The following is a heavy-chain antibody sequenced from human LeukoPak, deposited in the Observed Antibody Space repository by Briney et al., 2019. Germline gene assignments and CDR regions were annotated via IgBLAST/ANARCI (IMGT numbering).Heavy chain of an antibody. CDR2: IYYSGST. CDR1: GGSFSSYY. D-gene: IGHD6-19*01. Sequence: SETLSLTCAVYGGSFSSYYGSWIRQPPGKGGEWIGYIYYSGSTNYNPSLKRRVTISVDTSKNQFSLKLSSVTAADTAVYYCARAQSSGWFYFDYWGQGTLVTVSS. J-gene: IGHJ4*02. V-gene: IGHV4-59*01. CDR3: ARAQSSGWFYFDY.